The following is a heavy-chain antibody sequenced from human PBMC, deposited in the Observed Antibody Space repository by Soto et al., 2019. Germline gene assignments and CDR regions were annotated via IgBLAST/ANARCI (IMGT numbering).Heavy chain of an antibody. CDR3: ARELGGWVAVAGIPAFDI. CDR2: IYYSGST. CDR1: GGSVSSGSYY. Sequence: QVQLKESGPGLVKPSETLSLTCTVSGGSVSSGSYYWSWIRQPPGKGLEWIGYIYYSGSTNYNPSLKSRVTISVDTSKNQFSLKLSSVTAADTAVYYCARELGGWVAVAGIPAFDIWGQGTMVTVSS. D-gene: IGHD6-19*01. V-gene: IGHV4-61*01. J-gene: IGHJ3*02.